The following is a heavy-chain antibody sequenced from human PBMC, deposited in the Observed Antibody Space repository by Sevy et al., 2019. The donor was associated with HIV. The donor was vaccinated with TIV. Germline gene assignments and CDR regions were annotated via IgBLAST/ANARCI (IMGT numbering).Heavy chain of an antibody. CDR1: GFTFGDYT. CDR3: TRVEGATDWGMDV. CDR2: IRSKSYGGTI. Sequence: GGSLRLSCTASGFTFGDYTVSWVRQAPGKGLEWVGFIRSKSYGGTIEYAASVKGRFTISKDTSKSIAYLQMNSLKIEDTALYFCTRVEGATDWGMDVWGQGTTVTVSS. J-gene: IGHJ6*02. D-gene: IGHD1-26*01. V-gene: IGHV3-49*04.